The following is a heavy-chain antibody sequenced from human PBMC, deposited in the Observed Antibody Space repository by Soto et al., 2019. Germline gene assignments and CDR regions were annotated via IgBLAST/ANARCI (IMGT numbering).Heavy chain of an antibody. CDR1: GFIFSDDW. V-gene: IGHV3-15*01. J-gene: IGHJ4*02. CDR3: STYDHIWGSHRYRWAY. CDR2: IKSKTDGGTT. Sequence: EVQLVESGGGLVKPGGSLRLSCAASGFIFSDDWMGWVRQAPGKGLEWVARIKSKTDGGTTDYAAPVEGRFTISRDDSKKTVFLQMNSLKTEDTAVYYCSTYDHIWGSHRYRWAYWCQGTLVTVSS. D-gene: IGHD3-16*02.